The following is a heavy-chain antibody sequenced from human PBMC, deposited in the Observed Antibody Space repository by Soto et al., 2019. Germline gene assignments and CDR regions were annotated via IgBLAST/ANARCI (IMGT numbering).Heavy chain of an antibody. J-gene: IGHJ5*02. CDR1: GFTFSSYE. CDR3: ARDGAPVKVTTNYGWFDP. V-gene: IGHV3-48*03. CDR2: ISSSGSTI. Sequence: GGSLRLSCAASGFTFSSYEMNWVRQAPGKGREWVSYISSSGSTIYYADSVKGRFTISRDNAKNSLYLQMSSLRAEDTAVYYCARDGAPVKVTTNYGWFDPWGQGTLVTVSS. D-gene: IGHD4-17*01.